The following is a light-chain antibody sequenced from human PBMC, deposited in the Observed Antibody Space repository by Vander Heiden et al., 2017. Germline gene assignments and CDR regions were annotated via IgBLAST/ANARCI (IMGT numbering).Light chain of an antibody. CDR2: DYS. Sequence: YVLTQPPLVSEAPRQTARTTCGGNNIGGKSVHWCQLKSGPAPVRAVYDYSGRPSGIPERFSRSNSGNTATLTIRRVEAGDEADYYCQVWDSSSDHPVFGGGTKLTVL. J-gene: IGLJ3*02. V-gene: IGLV3-21*02. CDR1: NIGGKS. CDR3: QVWDSSSDHPV.